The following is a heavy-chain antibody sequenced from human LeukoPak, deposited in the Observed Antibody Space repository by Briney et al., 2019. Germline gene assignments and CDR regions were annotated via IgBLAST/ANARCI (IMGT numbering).Heavy chain of an antibody. J-gene: IGHJ4*02. Sequence: SETLSLTCTVPGGSISSYYWSWIRQPPGKGLEWIGYIYYSGSTNYNPSLKSRVTISVDTSKNQFSLKLSSVTAADTAVYYCARAVNDYGDYFFDYWGQGTLAAVSS. D-gene: IGHD4-17*01. CDR2: IYYSGST. CDR1: GGSISSYY. CDR3: ARAVNDYGDYFFDY. V-gene: IGHV4-59*01.